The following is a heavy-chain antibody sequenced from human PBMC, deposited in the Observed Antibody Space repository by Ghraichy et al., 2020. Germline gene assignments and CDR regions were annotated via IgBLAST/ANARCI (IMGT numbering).Heavy chain of an antibody. CDR2: INHSGST. Sequence: ETLSLTCAVYGGSFSGYYWSWIRQPPGKGLEWIGEINHSGSTNYNPSLKSRVTISVDTSKNQFSLKLSSVTAADTAVYYCARGDTPYYYYYYYGMDVWGQGTTVTVSS. D-gene: IGHD5-18*01. CDR3: ARGDTPYYYYYYYGMDV. V-gene: IGHV4-34*01. CDR1: GGSFSGYY. J-gene: IGHJ6*02.